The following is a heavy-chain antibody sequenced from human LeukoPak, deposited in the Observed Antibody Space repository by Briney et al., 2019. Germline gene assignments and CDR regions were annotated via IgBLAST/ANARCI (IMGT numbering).Heavy chain of an antibody. CDR1: GFTFSSHG. V-gene: IGHV3-23*01. J-gene: IGHJ4*02. CDR2: ISGSGDNT. Sequence: GGSLRLSCAASGFTFSSHGMSWVRQAPGKGLEWVSTISGSGDNTYYADSVKGRFTISRDNSKNTLYLQMNSLRAEDTAVYYCARVTYGSGTYGAFDYWGQGTLVTVSS. CDR3: ARVTYGSGTYGAFDY. D-gene: IGHD3-10*01.